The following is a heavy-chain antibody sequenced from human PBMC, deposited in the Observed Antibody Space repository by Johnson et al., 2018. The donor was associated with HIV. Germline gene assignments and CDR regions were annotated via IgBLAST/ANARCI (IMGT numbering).Heavy chain of an antibody. J-gene: IGHJ3*02. CDR2: ITSSGSTK. Sequence: QVQLVESGGGLVKPGGSLRLSCAASGFTFSDYYMTWIRQAPGKGLEWVSSITSSGSTKYYADSVKGRFTISRANVKNSLFLQINSLRADDTAVYYCARDRWLQLGAFDIWGQGTLVTVSS. CDR1: GFTFSDYY. CDR3: ARDRWLQLGAFDI. D-gene: IGHD5-24*01. V-gene: IGHV3-11*04.